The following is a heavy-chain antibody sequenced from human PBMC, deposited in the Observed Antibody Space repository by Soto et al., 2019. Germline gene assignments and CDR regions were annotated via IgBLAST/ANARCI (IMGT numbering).Heavy chain of an antibody. J-gene: IGHJ3*02. CDR3: AKGVVPVAIRNAFDI. CDR2: ISSGGGNT. CDR1: GFTFSSYA. D-gene: IGHD2-2*02. Sequence: QPGGSLRLSCAASGFTFSSYAMTWVRQAPGKGLKWVSAISSGGGNTDYADSVKGRFTISRDNSKNTLYLQMNSLRAGDTAVYYCAKGVVPVAIRNAFDIWGQGTMVTVSS. V-gene: IGHV3-23*01.